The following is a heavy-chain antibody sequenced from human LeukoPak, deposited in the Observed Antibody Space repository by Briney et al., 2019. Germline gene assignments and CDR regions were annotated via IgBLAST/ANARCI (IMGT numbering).Heavy chain of an antibody. CDR3: ARLPNRGYIDY. J-gene: IGHJ4*02. Sequence: GESLKISCKVSGYNFTNYWIGWVRQMPGKGLEWVGIIYPGDSDTRYSPSFQGQVTISADKSITTAYVQWSSLKASDTAMYYCARLPNRGYIDYWGQGTLVTVSS. CDR2: IYPGDSDT. CDR1: GYNFTNYW. V-gene: IGHV5-51*01. D-gene: IGHD3-10*01.